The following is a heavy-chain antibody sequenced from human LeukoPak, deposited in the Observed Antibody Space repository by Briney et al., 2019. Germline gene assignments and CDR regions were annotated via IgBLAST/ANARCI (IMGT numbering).Heavy chain of an antibody. CDR3: ATSTITGTISSFDY. V-gene: IGHV5-51*01. CDR1: GYRFTNSW. J-gene: IGHJ4*02. CDR2: IFPGDSDT. Sequence: GESLKISCKGSGYRFTNSWIGWVRQMPGKGLEWMGIIFPGDSDTRYSPSFQGQVTISADKSISTAYLQWSSLKASDTAMYYCATSTITGTISSFDYWGQGTLVTVSS. D-gene: IGHD1-7*01.